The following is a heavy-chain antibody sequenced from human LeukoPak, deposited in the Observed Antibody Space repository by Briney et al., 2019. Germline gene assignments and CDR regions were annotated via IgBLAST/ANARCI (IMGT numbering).Heavy chain of an antibody. CDR1: GYTYSSYT. J-gene: IGHJ3*02. D-gene: IGHD1/OR15-1a*01. CDR2: IAGSVVTS. Sequence: GGTLRLSRAASGYTYSSYTMLWGCHAPGKGLEWVSAIAGSVVTSFYGDSARARFPFPKDNSKNTLYLQMNRLTAQNTPPFYFPKRVAEQSTNGYIDIWGLGTMVTVSS. V-gene: IGHV3-23*02. CDR3: PKRVAEQSTNGYIDI.